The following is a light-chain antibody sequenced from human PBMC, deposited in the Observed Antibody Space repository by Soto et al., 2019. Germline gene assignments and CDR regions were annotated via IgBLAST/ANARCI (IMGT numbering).Light chain of an antibody. V-gene: IGKV3-20*01. CDR3: QQYGTFPRT. CDR2: GAS. CDR1: QSVRSSY. J-gene: IGKJ1*01. Sequence: EIVLTQSPGSLSLSPGERATLSCRASQSVRSSYVAWYRQKPGQAPSLLIYGASSRATGVPDRFSGSGSETDFTLTISRLEPEDFAVYYCQQYGTFPRTFGQGTKVEIK.